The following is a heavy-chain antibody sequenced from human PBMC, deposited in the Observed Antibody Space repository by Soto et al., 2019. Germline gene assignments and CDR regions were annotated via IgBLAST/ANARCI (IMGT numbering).Heavy chain of an antibody. V-gene: IGHV3-64*01. CDR3: ARGVTYYDFWSGYYTLTPGGYYYMDV. J-gene: IGHJ6*03. CDR1: GFTFSSYA. D-gene: IGHD3-3*01. CDR2: ISSNGGST. Sequence: GGSLRLSCAASGFTFSSYAMHWVRQAPGKGLEYVSAISSNGGSTYYANSVKGRFTISRDNSKNTLYLQMGSLRAEDMAVYYCARGVTYYDFWSGYYTLTPGGYYYMDVWGKGTTVTVSS.